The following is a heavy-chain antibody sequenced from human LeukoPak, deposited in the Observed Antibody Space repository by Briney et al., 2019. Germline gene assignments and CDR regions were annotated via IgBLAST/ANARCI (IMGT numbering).Heavy chain of an antibody. CDR3: ARGEGSGWYPDYYYYSMDV. V-gene: IGHV5-51*01. D-gene: IGHD6-19*01. J-gene: IGHJ6*02. Sequence: GESLKISCKGSGYSFTSYWIGWVRQMPGKGLEWMGIIYPGDSDTRYSPSFQGQVTISADKSISTAYLQWSSPKASDTAMYYCARGEGSGWYPDYYYYSMDVWGQGTTVTVSS. CDR2: IYPGDSDT. CDR1: GYSFTSYW.